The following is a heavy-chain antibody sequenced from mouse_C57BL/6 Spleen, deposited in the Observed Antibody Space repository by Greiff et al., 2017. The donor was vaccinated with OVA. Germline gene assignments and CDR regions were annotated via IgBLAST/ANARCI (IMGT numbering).Heavy chain of an antibody. CDR3: ARERAYYYGSSYDYAMDY. D-gene: IGHD1-1*01. CDR2: INPSNGGT. J-gene: IGHJ4*01. V-gene: IGHV1-53*01. Sequence: QVQLQQPGTELVKPGASVKLSCKASGYTFTSYWMHWVKQRPGQGLEGIGNINPSNGGTNYNEKFKSKAPMTVAKSSSPAYMQLSSLPSEDSAVYYCARERAYYYGSSYDYAMDYWGQGTSVTVSS. CDR1: GYTFTSYW.